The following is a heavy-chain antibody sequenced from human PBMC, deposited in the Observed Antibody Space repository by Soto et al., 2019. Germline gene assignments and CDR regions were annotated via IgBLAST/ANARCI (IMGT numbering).Heavy chain of an antibody. CDR2: IYSGGST. Sequence: PVGSLRLSCAASGFTVSSNYMSWVRQAPGKGLEWVSVIYSGGSTYYADSVKGRFTISRDNSKNTLYLQMNSLRAEDTAVYYCAREEYYYDSSGPGPLDYWGQGTLVTVSS. D-gene: IGHD3-22*01. V-gene: IGHV3-53*01. J-gene: IGHJ4*02. CDR1: GFTVSSNY. CDR3: AREEYYYDSSGPGPLDY.